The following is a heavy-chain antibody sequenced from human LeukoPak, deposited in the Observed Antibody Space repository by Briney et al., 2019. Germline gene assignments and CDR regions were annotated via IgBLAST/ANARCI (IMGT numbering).Heavy chain of an antibody. CDR3: ARDHHDVLTGYYSNYYNYYYMDV. V-gene: IGHV3-7*01. CDR1: RFTFNSYW. J-gene: IGHJ6*03. Sequence: GGSLRLSCAASRFTFNSYWMSWVRQAPGKGLEWVANIKEDGTEKYYVDSVRGRFTLSRDNAENSLYLQMSSLRAEDTAVYYCARDHHDVLTGYYSNYYNYYYMDVWGKGTTVTVSS. D-gene: IGHD3-9*01. CDR2: IKEDGTEK.